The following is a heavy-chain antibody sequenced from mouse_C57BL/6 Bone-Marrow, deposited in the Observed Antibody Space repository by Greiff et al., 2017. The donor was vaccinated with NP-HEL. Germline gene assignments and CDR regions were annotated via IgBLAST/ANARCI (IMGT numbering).Heavy chain of an antibody. CDR3: TRDYYGSSSYYFDY. D-gene: IGHD1-1*01. CDR1: GFTFSSYA. V-gene: IGHV5-9-1*02. J-gene: IGHJ2*01. CDR2: ISSGGDYI. Sequence: EVQRVESGEGLVKPGGSLKLSCAASGFTFSSYAMSWVRQTPEKRLEWVAYISSGGDYIYYADNVKGRFTISRDNARNTLYLQMSSLKSEDTAMYYCTRDYYGSSSYYFDYWGQGTTLTVSS.